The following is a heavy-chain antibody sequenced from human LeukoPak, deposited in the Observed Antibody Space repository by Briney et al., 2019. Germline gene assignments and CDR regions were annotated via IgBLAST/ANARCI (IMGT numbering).Heavy chain of an antibody. Sequence: SETLSLTCAVPDSSMSGYYWSWIRQSPGKGLEWIGYIYYSGSTNYNPSLKSRVTISIDTSKNQFSLKLTSVTTADTAVYYCARVSWPPGSSWYYFDYWGQGTLVTVTS. J-gene: IGHJ4*02. CDR1: DSSMSGYY. CDR2: IYYSGST. CDR3: ARVSWPPGSSWYYFDY. V-gene: IGHV4-59*01. D-gene: IGHD3-10*01.